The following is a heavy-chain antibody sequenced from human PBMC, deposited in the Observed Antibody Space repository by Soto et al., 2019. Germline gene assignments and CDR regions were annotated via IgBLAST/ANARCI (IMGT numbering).Heavy chain of an antibody. V-gene: IGHV1-8*02. D-gene: IGHD6-13*01. J-gene: IGHJ6*02. CDR1: GYDFTAYD. CDR3: GRGPSPRAPAGGTPYYYAMDV. CDR2: MNPINGAA. Sequence: ASVKVSCKASGYDFTAYDIDWVRQASGQGLEWMGWMNPINGAAGSARRFQGRISMTRNTATGTAYLELTSLRSDDSAVYYCGRGPSPRAPAGGTPYYYAMDVWGQGTTVTVSS.